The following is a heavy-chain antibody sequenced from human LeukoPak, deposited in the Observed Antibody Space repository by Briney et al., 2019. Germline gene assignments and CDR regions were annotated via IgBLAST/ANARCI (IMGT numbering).Heavy chain of an antibody. V-gene: IGHV3-30*01. Sequence: GGSLRLFWAPSGLTFSSYAMHWVRQAPGKGLEWVAVISYDGSNKYYADHLKGRFTISRDHSKNTLYLQMNSLRAEDTAVYYCARDWMDDSSGYWGYFDYWGQGTLVTVSS. D-gene: IGHD3-22*01. CDR1: GLTFSSYA. CDR3: ARDWMDDSSGYWGYFDY. CDR2: ISYDGSNK. J-gene: IGHJ4*02.